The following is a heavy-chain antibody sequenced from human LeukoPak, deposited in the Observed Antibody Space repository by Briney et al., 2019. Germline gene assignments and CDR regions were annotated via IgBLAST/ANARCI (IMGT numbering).Heavy chain of an antibody. D-gene: IGHD6-13*01. V-gene: IGHV1-2*02. J-gene: IGHJ5*02. CDR2: INPNSGGT. CDR3: ARAPRGVAAADPFNWFDP. Sequence: ASVKVSCKASGYTFSGYYMHWVRQAPGQGLEWMGWINPNSGGTKYARKFQGRVTKTRDTSFSTAYMELSRLISDDTAVYYCARAPRGVAAADPFNWFDPWGQGTLVTVSS. CDR1: GYTFSGYY.